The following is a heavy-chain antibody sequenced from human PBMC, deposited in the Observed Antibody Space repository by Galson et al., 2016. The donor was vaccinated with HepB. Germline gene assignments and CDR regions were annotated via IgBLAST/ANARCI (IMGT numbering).Heavy chain of an antibody. CDR1: GDSINTHY. CDR2: IYSSGSTNYTNT. J-gene: IGHJ4*02. D-gene: IGHD3-10*01. CDR3: ARHLRNNREGFGY. Sequence: SETLSLTCSVSGDSINTHYWSWIRQPPGKGLEWIGYIYSSGSTNYTNTNYNPSLKSRVSMSVDTSNKQVSLRLTSVTAADTAIYYCARHLRNNREGFGYWGQGTLLIVSS. V-gene: IGHV4-59*08.